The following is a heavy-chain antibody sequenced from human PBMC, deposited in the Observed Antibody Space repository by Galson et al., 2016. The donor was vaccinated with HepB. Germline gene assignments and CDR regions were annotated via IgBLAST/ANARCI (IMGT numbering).Heavy chain of an antibody. Sequence: SETLSLTCTVSGGSISSYSWSWIRQPPGKGLEWIACMFYSGSTTYSPSLKSRVPISVDTSKKEFSLKLSSVTAADTAVYYCARDGGSRDGYNYFDYWGQGTLVIVSS. CDR2: MFYSGST. D-gene: IGHD5-24*01. CDR1: GGSISSYS. V-gene: IGHV4-59*01. CDR3: ARDGGSRDGYNYFDY. J-gene: IGHJ4*02.